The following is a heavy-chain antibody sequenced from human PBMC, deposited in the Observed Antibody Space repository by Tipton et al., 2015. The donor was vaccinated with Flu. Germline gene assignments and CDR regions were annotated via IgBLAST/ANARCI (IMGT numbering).Heavy chain of an antibody. Sequence: TLSLTCTVSGGSISSYYWSWIRQPPGKGLEWIGYIYYSGSTNYNPSLKSRVTISVDTSKNQFSLKLSSVTAADTAVYYCARQRRDGFNSHFDYWGQGTLVTVSS. CDR3: ARQRRDGFNSHFDY. J-gene: IGHJ4*02. D-gene: IGHD5-24*01. V-gene: IGHV4-59*01. CDR2: IYYSGST. CDR1: GGSISSYY.